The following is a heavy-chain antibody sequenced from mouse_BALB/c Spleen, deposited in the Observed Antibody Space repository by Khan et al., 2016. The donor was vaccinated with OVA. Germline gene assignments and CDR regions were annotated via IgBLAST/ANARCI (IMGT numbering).Heavy chain of an antibody. D-gene: IGHD2-3*01. J-gene: IGHJ3*01. CDR2: INTNTGEP. V-gene: IGHV9-3*02. CDR3: ARDDGYWAY. CDR1: GYTFTNYG. Sequence: QIQLVQSGPELKKPGETVKISCKTSGYTFTNYGMNWVKQAPGKGLKWMGWINTNTGEPTYAAEFKGRFAFSLETSATTAYLQINNLKTEDTATYFCARDDGYWAYWGQGTLVTVSA.